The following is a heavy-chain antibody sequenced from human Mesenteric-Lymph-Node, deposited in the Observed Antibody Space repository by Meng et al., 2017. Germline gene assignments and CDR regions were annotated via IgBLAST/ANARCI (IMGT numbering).Heavy chain of an antibody. CDR2: INNDGRST. D-gene: IGHD4-23*01. CDR1: EFTFSSYV. J-gene: IGHJ4*02. Sequence: EVQLVESGGGLVPPGGSLRLSCAASEFTFSSYVMYWVRQAPGKGLEWVSRINNDGRSTGYADSVKGRFTISRENAKNTLYLQMNSLRAEDTAVYYCARNYDGGVDYWGQGTLVTVSS. CDR3: ARNYDGGVDY. V-gene: IGHV3-74*02.